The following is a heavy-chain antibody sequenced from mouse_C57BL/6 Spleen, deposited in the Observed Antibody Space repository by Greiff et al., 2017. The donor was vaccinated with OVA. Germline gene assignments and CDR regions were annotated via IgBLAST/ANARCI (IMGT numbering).Heavy chain of an antibody. J-gene: IGHJ3*01. CDR2: ISDGGSYT. V-gene: IGHV5-4*01. CDR1: GFTFSSYA. Sequence: VQLKESGGGLVKPGGSLKLSCAASGFTFSSYAMSWVRQTPEKRLEWVATISDGGSYTYYPDNVKGRFTISRDNAKNNLYLQMSHLKSEDTAMYYCARGVDWFAYWGQGTLVTVSA. CDR3: ARGVDWFAY. D-gene: IGHD1-1*01.